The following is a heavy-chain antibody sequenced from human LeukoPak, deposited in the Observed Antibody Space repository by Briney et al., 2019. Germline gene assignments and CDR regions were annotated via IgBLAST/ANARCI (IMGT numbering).Heavy chain of an antibody. Sequence: ASVKVSCKGSGYTFTSYYMYWVRQAPGQGLEWMGIINPSGGSTSYAQKFQGRVTMTRHTSTSTAYMEPSSLRSEDTAVYYCAIDLTYCSGGSCYIHDDWGQGTLVTVSS. J-gene: IGHJ4*02. CDR2: INPSGGST. CDR1: GYTFTSYY. D-gene: IGHD2-15*01. V-gene: IGHV1-46*03. CDR3: AIDLTYCSGGSCYIHDD.